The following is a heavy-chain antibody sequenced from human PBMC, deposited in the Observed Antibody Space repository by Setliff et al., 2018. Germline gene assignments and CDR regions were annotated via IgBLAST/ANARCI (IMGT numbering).Heavy chain of an antibody. D-gene: IGHD3-10*01. J-gene: IGHJ4*02. CDR3: ARLFLFSGSEIYNYFDS. Sequence: PSETLSLTCTVSGDSISSTSYQWGWVRQPPGKGLEWIGSIYYTGTAYYNPSLKSRVTISVDTSKNQFSLKLSSVTAADTAVYFCARLFLFSGSEIYNYFDSWGQGILVTVSS. V-gene: IGHV4-39*07. CDR2: IYYTGTA. CDR1: GDSISSTSYQ.